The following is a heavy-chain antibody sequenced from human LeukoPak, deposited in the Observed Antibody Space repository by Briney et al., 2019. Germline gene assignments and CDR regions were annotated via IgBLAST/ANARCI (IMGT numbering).Heavy chain of an antibody. V-gene: IGHV3-30*03. J-gene: IGHJ3*02. CDR3: ARERKSGSYRGAFDI. Sequence: GRSLRLSCAASGFTFSSYGMPWVRQAPGKGLEWVAVISYDGSNKYYADSVKGRFTISRDNSKNTLYLRMNSLRAEDTAVYYCARERKSGSYRGAFDIWGQGTMVTVSS. CDR2: ISYDGSNK. CDR1: GFTFSSYG. D-gene: IGHD1-26*01.